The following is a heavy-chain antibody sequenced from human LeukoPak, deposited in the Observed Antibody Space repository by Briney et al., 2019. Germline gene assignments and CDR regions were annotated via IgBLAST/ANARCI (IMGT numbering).Heavy chain of an antibody. Sequence: GGSLRLSCGASGFTFSRYAMSWVRGAPGKGLEGVSAMRGSGGSTYYADCVKGRVTISRDNSKNTLYLQVNSLRAGDAAVYYVAKPPSCWYIAYFDYWGPGTLVTVSS. J-gene: IGHJ4*02. CDR2: MRGSGGST. CDR3: AKPPSCWYIAYFDY. V-gene: IGHV3-23*01. CDR1: GFTFSRYA. D-gene: IGHD6-19*01.